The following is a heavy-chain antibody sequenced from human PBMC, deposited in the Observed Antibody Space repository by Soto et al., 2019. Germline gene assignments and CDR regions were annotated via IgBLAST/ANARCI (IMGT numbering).Heavy chain of an antibody. CDR1: GYTFTSYD. Sequence: GASVKVSCKASGYTFTSYDINWVRQATGQGLEWMGWMNPNSGNTGYAQKFQGRVTMTRNTSISTAYMELSSLRSEDTAVYYCARCAKLSTIFGVKLRFDPWGQGTLVTVSS. V-gene: IGHV1-8*01. J-gene: IGHJ5*02. CDR3: ARCAKLSTIFGVKLRFDP. D-gene: IGHD3-3*01. CDR2: MNPNSGNT.